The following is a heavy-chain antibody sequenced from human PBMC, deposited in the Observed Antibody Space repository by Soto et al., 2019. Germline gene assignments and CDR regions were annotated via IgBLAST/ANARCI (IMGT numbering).Heavy chain of an antibody. Sequence: EVQLLESGGGLVQPGGSLRLSCAASGFSLSTYGATWVRQAPGKGLEWVSGVSGGSGTTHYADSVKGRFTITTDNSENTAYLQMNSLRVEDTAVYYCAKWNGYGDHWGQGTLVTVS. V-gene: IGHV3-23*01. CDR3: AKWNGYGDH. D-gene: IGHD1-1*01. CDR2: VSGGSGTT. CDR1: GFSLSTYG. J-gene: IGHJ4*02.